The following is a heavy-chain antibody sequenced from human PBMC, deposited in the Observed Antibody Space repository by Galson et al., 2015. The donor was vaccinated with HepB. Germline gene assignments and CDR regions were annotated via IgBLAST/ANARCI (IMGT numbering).Heavy chain of an antibody. J-gene: IGHJ6*02. CDR2: IIPIFGTA. V-gene: IGHV1-69*01. CDR1: GYTFTNYY. D-gene: IGHD1-14*01. CDR3: ARAGGGQYYYGMDV. Sequence: VKVSCKASGYTFTNYYMHWVRQAPGQGLEWMGGIIPIFGTANYAQKFQGRVTITADESTSTAYMELSSLRSEDTAVYYCARAGGGQYYYGMDVWGQGTTVTVSS.